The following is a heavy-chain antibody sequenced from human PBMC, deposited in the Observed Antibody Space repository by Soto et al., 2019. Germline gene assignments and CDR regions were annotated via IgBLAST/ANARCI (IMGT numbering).Heavy chain of an antibody. CDR3: VRGGDGSGNYLGSY. D-gene: IGHD3-10*01. J-gene: IGHJ4*02. CDR1: GFTFTTYW. V-gene: IGHV3-7*03. Sequence: EVQLVESGGGLAQPGGSLRLSCVASGFTFTTYWMSWVRQAPGKGLEWVANIRQDGGAQYYVDSVKGRFTISRDNAKNSVYLQMDSLRGEDTAVYYCVRGGDGSGNYLGSYWGQGILVTVSS. CDR2: IRQDGGAQ.